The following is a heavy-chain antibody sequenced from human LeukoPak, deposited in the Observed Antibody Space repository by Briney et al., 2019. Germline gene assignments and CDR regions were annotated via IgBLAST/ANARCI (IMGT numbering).Heavy chain of an antibody. CDR1: GYTFTGYF. CDR3: ASKTANWYFDL. Sequence: ASVKVSCKASGYTFTGYFMHWVRQAPGQGLEWMGCINPNSGGTNYAQKFQGRVTMTRDTSISTAYMELSRLRSEDTAVYYCASKTANWYFDLWGRGTLVTVSS. V-gene: IGHV1-2*02. CDR2: INPNSGGT. J-gene: IGHJ2*01.